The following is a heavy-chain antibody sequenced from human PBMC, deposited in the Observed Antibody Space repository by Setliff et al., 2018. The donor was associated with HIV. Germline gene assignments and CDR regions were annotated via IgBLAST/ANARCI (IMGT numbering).Heavy chain of an antibody. V-gene: IGHV1-2*02. CDR2: INPNTGGT. CDR3: AREGFGNTGNIAMAVLDY. D-gene: IGHD5-18*01. CDR1: GYSFIGYY. Sequence: ASVKVSCKASGYSFIGYYIHWVRQAPGQGLEWMGWINPNTGGTNYSQTFQGRVTLTRDTSISTAYMELTGLTSDDTAVYFCAREGFGNTGNIAMAVLDYWGQGTLVTVSS. J-gene: IGHJ4*02.